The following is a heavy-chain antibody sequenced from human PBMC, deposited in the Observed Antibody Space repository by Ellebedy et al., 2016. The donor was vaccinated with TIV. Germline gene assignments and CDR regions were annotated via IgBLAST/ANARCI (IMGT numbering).Heavy chain of an antibody. CDR1: GFTFSSYG. Sequence: GGSLRLXCAASGFTFSSYGMHWVRQAPGKGLEWVAVISYDGSNKYYADSVKGRFTISRDNSKNTLYLQMNSLRAEDTAVYYCAREGSYDILTGSFDIWGQGTMVTVSS. D-gene: IGHD3-9*01. V-gene: IGHV3-30*03. CDR2: ISYDGSNK. CDR3: AREGSYDILTGSFDI. J-gene: IGHJ3*02.